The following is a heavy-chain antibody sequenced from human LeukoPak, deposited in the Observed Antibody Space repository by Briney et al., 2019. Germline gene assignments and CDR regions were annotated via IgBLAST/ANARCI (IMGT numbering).Heavy chain of an antibody. D-gene: IGHD1-26*01. V-gene: IGHV3-53*01. J-gene: IGHJ3*02. CDR2: IYSGGST. CDR3: AREWELLERGGAFDI. CDR1: GFTVSSNY. Sequence: GGSLRLSCAASGFTVSSNYMSWVRQAPGKGLEWVSVIYSGGSTYYADSVKGRFTISRDNSKNTLYLQMNSLRAEDTAVYYCAREWELLERGGAFDIWGQGTMVTVSS.